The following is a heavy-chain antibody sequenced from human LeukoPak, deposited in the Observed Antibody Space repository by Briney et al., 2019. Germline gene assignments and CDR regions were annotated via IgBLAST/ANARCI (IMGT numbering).Heavy chain of an antibody. V-gene: IGHV4-34*01. Sequence: TSETLSLTCAVYGGSLSGYYWTWIRQSPGKGVEWIGEINHSGDTHYNPSLRSRVIISEDNSKNQFSLKLSSVTVADTAVYYCARLGIDRYLPIAKRWFDPWGQGTQVTVSS. CDR3: ARLGIDRYLPIAKRWFDP. D-gene: IGHD1-26*01. CDR2: INHSGDT. CDR1: GGSLSGYY. J-gene: IGHJ5*02.